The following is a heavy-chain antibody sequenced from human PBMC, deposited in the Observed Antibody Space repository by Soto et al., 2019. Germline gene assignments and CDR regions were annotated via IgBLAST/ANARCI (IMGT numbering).Heavy chain of an antibody. CDR1: GFTFSSFA. Sequence: QVQLVESGGGVVQPGRSLRLSCAASGFTFSSFAMHWVRQAPGKGLEWMAVISSDVVNYYYAESVKGRFTISRDNSKNTLYLQMNSLRNEDRAVYYCARGGAWTPEGLGYWGKGTLVTVSS. D-gene: IGHD2-15*01. V-gene: IGHV3-30-3*01. CDR3: ARGGAWTPEGLGY. CDR2: ISSDVVNY. J-gene: IGHJ4*02.